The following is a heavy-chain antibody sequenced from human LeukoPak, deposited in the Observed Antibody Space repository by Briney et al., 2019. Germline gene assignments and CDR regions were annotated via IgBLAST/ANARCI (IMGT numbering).Heavy chain of an antibody. CDR2: IYYSGST. CDR3: ARRPGSSGYDPWFDP. V-gene: IGHV4-59*01. D-gene: IGHD3-22*01. CDR1: GGSISSYY. J-gene: IGHJ5*02. Sequence: SETLSLTCTVSGGSISSYYWSWIRQPPGKGLEWIGYIYYSGSTNYHPSLKSRVTISVDTSKNQFSLKLSSVTAADTAVYYCARRPGSSGYDPWFDPWGQGTLVTVSS.